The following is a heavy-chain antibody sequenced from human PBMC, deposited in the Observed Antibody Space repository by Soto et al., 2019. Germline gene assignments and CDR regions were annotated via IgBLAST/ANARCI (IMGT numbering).Heavy chain of an antibody. CDR2: IIPIYGTA. CDR3: ARHLGSNSLSGHYTPNAFDI. CDR1: GDTFSSYA. D-gene: IGHD4-4*01. V-gene: IGHV1-69*01. J-gene: IGHJ3*02. Sequence: QVQLVQSGAEVKKPGSSVKVSCKASGDTFSSYAISWVRQAPGHGLEWMGGIIPIYGTANYAQKFQDRVTITADESTSTAYMELSSLRSEDTAVYYCARHLGSNSLSGHYTPNAFDIWGQGTMVTVSS.